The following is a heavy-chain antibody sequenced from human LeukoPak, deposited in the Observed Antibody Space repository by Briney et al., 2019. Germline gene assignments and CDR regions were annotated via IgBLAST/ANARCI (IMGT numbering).Heavy chain of an antibody. V-gene: IGHV4-31*03. J-gene: IGHJ4*02. D-gene: IGHD4-23*01. CDR1: GGSISDGGFY. CDR2: IYYSGST. Sequence: SETLSLNCTVSGGSISDGGFYWSWIRQHPEKGLEWIGYIYYSGSTYYNPSLKSRVTISVDTSKNQFSLKLSSVTAADTAVYYCARDRYGGFDYWGQGTLVTVSS. CDR3: ARDRYGGFDY.